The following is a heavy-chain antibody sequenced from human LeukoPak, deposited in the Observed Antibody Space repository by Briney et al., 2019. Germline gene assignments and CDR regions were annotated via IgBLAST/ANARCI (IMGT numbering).Heavy chain of an antibody. CDR2: IRYDGSNA. J-gene: IGHJ4*02. CDR3: ARDPVYDSSSFLGPFDY. D-gene: IGHD6-13*01. V-gene: IGHV3-30*02. Sequence: GGSLRLSCAASGFTFNTHHMHWVRQAPGKGLEWVAFIRYDGSNAYYADSVRGRFTISRDNSKNTLYLQMNSLRAEDTAVYYCARDPVYDSSSFLGPFDYWGQGTLVTVSS. CDR1: GFTFNTHH.